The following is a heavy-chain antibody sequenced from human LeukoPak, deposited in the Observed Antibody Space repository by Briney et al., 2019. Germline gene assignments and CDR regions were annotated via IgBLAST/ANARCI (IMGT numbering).Heavy chain of an antibody. CDR2: ISGSGGST. Sequence: GGSLRLSCAASGFTFANYAMSWVRQAPGKGLEWVSAISGSGGSTYYADSVKGRFTISRDNSKNTLYLQMNSLRAEDTAVYYCAKEGLRLGESTPTDWGQGTLVTVSS. CDR1: GFTFANYA. CDR3: AKEGLRLGESTPTD. V-gene: IGHV3-23*01. D-gene: IGHD3-16*01. J-gene: IGHJ4*02.